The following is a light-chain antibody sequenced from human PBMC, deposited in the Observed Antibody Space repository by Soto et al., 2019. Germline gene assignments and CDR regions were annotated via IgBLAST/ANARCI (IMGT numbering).Light chain of an antibody. CDR3: QQYESTPPT. V-gene: IGKV4-1*01. CDR1: QSVLYSSNNKNY. CDR2: WAS. J-gene: IGKJ2*01. Sequence: DIVITQSPDSLAVYLGERATINCKSSQSVLYSSNNKNYLAWYQQRPGQPPKLLIYWASTRESGVPDRFSGSGSGTDFTLTITSLQAEDVAVYYCQQYESTPPTFGQGTKLEIK.